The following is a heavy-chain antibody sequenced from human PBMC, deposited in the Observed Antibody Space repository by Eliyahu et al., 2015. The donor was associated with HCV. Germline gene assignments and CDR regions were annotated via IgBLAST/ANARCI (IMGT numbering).Heavy chain of an antibody. CDR3: ATRGPLSWQLPYFDY. V-gene: IGHV1-24*01. D-gene: IGHD1-26*01. J-gene: IGHJ4*02. CDR1: GYTLTESA. CDR2: FDPEDGET. Sequence: SVKVSCKVSGYTLTESAMHWVRQAPGKGLEWMGGFDPEDGETIYAPRFQGRVTMTEDTSSDTAYMELSSLSSEDTAVFYCATRGPLSWQLPYFDYWGQGTLVTVSS.